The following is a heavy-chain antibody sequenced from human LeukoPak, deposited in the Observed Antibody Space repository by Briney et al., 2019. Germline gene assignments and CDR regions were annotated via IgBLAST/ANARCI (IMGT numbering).Heavy chain of an antibody. CDR3: AKDDSSWMRVALDY. CDR1: GFTFSSYA. D-gene: IGHD6-13*01. CDR2: ISGSGGST. Sequence: GGSLRLSCAASGFTFSSYAMSWVRQAPGEGLEWVSAISGSGGSTYYADSVKGRFTISRDNSKNTLYLQMNSLRAEDTAVYYCAKDDSSWMRVALDYWGQGTLVTVSS. V-gene: IGHV3-23*01. J-gene: IGHJ4*02.